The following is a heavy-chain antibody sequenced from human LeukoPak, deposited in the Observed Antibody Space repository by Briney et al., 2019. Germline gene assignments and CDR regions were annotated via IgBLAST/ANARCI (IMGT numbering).Heavy chain of an antibody. CDR3: ARDTSQSNTVTYFDY. V-gene: IGHV3-21*01. Sequence: GGSLRLSCAASGLTFSSSGMNWVRQAPGKGLEWVSFIDSSSAYIYYADSVKGRFTISRDNAKNSLYLQMNSLRAEDTAVYYYARDTSQSNTVTYFDYWSQGTLVTVSS. CDR2: IDSSSAYI. J-gene: IGHJ4*02. CDR1: GLTFSSSG. D-gene: IGHD4-11*01.